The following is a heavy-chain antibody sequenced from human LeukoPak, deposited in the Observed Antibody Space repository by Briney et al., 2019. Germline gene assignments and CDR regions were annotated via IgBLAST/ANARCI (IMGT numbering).Heavy chain of an antibody. D-gene: IGHD2-2*01. Sequence: QTLSLTCAISGDSVSGDRAVWNWIRQSPSRGLEWLGRTYYRSKWYNDYAVSVKGRVTVNPDTSKNQFSLQLNSVTPEDTAVYYCARDAPGQSYFDYWGQGTLVTVSS. J-gene: IGHJ4*02. CDR2: TYYRSKWYN. CDR1: GDSVSGDRAV. V-gene: IGHV6-1*01. CDR3: ARDAPGQSYFDY.